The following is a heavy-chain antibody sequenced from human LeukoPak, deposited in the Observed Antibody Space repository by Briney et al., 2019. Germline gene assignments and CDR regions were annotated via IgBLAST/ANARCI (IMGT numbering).Heavy chain of an antibody. V-gene: IGHV4-30-2*01. CDR1: GGSISSGGYS. CDR2: IYHSGST. Sequence: PSETLSLTCAVSGGSISSGGYSWSWIRQPPGKGLEWIGYIYHSGSTYYNPSLKSRVTISVDRSKNQFSLKPSSVTAADTAVYYCARGGGSFDAFDIWGQGTMVTVSS. CDR3: ARGGGSFDAFDI. D-gene: IGHD3-16*01. J-gene: IGHJ3*02.